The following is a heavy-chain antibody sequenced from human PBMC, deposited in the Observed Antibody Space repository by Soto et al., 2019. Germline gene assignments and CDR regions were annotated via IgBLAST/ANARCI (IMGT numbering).Heavy chain of an antibody. CDR2: IYPAYSDT. J-gene: IGHJ6*02. V-gene: IGHV5-51*01. CDR1: GYSFTSYW. CDR3: ARHHDKRFLEWLPDDYYYYYGMDV. D-gene: IGHD3-3*01. Sequence: PGESLKISCKGSGYSFTSYWIGWGRQMPGKGVGSMVIIYPAYSDTRYSPSFQGQVTISDDKSHSPPYLQWRSLKASDTAMYYCARHHDKRFLEWLPDDYYYYYGMDVWGQGRTVTVS.